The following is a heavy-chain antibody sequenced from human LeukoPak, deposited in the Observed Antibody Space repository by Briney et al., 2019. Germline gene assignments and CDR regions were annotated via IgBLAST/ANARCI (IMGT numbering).Heavy chain of an antibody. CDR3: ARAGSYFASDY. V-gene: IGHV3-48*04. Sequence: GGSLRLSCAASGFTFSSYWMSWVRQAPGKGLEWVSYISSSGSTIYYADSVKGRFTISRDNAKNSLYLQMNSLRAEDTAVYYCARAGSYFASDYWGQGTLVTVSS. CDR2: ISSSGSTI. J-gene: IGHJ4*02. D-gene: IGHD3-10*01. CDR1: GFTFSSYW.